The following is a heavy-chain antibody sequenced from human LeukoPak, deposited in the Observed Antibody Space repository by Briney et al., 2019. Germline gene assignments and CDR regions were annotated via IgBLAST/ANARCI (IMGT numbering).Heavy chain of an antibody. Sequence: PGGSLRLSCAASGFTFSSYAMHWVRQAPGKGLEWVAVISYDGSNKYYADSVKGRFTISRDNSKNTLYLQMNSLRAEDTAVYYCAREPDFGASYYYDSSGYGQGVFDYWGQGTLVTVSS. D-gene: IGHD3-22*01. V-gene: IGHV3-30-3*01. CDR2: ISYDGSNK. CDR1: GFTFSSYA. J-gene: IGHJ4*02. CDR3: AREPDFGASYYYDSSGYGQGVFDY.